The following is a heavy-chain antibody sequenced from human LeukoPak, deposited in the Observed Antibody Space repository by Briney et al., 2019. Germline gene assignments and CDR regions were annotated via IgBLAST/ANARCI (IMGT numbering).Heavy chain of an antibody. D-gene: IGHD3-3*01. V-gene: IGHV4-39*01. J-gene: IGHJ3*02. CDR1: GGSISSSSYY. CDR3: ARRKGTEYYDFWSGYYIGWDAFDI. Sequence: PSETLSLTCTVSGGSISSSSYYWGWIRQPPGKGLEWIGGIYYSGSTYYNPSLKSRVTISVDTSKNQFSLKLSSVTAADTAVYYCARRKGTEYYDFWSGYYIGWDAFDIWGQGTMVTVSS. CDR2: IYYSGST.